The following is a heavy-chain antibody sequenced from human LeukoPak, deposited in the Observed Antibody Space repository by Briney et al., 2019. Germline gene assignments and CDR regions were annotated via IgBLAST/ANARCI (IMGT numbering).Heavy chain of an antibody. J-gene: IGHJ6*03. Sequence: GGSLRLSCAASEFTFSSYWMSWVRQAPGKGLEWVANIKQDGSEKYYVDSVKGRFTISRDNAKNLLYLQMNSLRAEDTAVYYCARDLGPGQYYYYYIDVWGKGTTVTVSS. CDR2: IKQDGSEK. V-gene: IGHV3-7*01. CDR1: EFTFSSYW. CDR3: ARDLGPGQYYYYYIDV. D-gene: IGHD3-16*01.